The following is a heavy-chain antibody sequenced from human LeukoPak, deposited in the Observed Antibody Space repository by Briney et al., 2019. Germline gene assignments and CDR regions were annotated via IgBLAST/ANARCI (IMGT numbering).Heavy chain of an antibody. CDR1: GFTFSSYD. J-gene: IGHJ6*02. CDR2: ISYDGSNK. V-gene: IGHV3-30*18. D-gene: IGHD5-18*01. Sequence: GGSLRLSYAASGFTFSSYDMHWVRQAPGKGLEWVAVISYDGSNKYYAASVKGRFTISRDNSKNTLYLQMNSRRPEDTAVYYCAKDPSGDSFGSYGMDVWGQRTTVTVSS. CDR3: AKDPSGDSFGSYGMDV.